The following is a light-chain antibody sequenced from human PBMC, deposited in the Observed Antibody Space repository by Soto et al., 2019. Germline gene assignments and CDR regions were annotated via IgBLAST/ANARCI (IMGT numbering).Light chain of an antibody. CDR2: DAS. V-gene: IGKV1-33*01. CDR3: QHYYGDPPT. CDR1: QDIANY. J-gene: IGKJ3*01. Sequence: DIQMTQSPSSLSAFVGDRVTITCQASQDIANYLNWYQQKPGKAPRLLIYDASTLEIGVPLRFSGSVSGTYFTLTISSLQNEDIATYYCQHYYGDPPTFGPGTKVDI.